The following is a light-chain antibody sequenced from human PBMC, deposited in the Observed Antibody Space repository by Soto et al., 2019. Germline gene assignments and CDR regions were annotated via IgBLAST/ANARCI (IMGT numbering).Light chain of an antibody. J-gene: IGKJ5*01. V-gene: IGKV1-5*03. CDR1: QTINSW. CDR2: KAS. Sequence: DIQMTQSPSTLSGSVGDRVTITCRASQTINSWLAWYQQKPGKAPKLLIYKASTLKSGVPSRFSGSGSGTDFTLTISSLHPEDFAVYFCQQFKNYPITFGQGTRLEIK. CDR3: QQFKNYPIT.